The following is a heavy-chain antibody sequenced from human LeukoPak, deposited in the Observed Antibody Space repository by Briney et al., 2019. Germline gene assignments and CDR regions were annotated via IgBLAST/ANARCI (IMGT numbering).Heavy chain of an antibody. J-gene: IGHJ4*02. CDR1: GFTFSTYV. Sequence: PGGSLRLACAPSGFTFSTYVMSWVRQAPGKGLGWVSTISGDGGETYHADSVKGRFTISRDNSKNTLYLQMNSLRAEDTAVYYCAKGAYYGDWGQGTLVTVSS. CDR3: AKGAYYGD. D-gene: IGHD3-3*01. CDR2: ISGDGGET. V-gene: IGHV3-23*01.